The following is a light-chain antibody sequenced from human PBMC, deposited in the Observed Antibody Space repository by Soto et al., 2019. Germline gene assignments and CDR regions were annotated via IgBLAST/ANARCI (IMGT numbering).Light chain of an antibody. CDR3: QQYNNWPIT. CDR1: QSVSSN. Sequence: EVVFTQSPGTLSLSPGGRAKLSCRASQSVSSNLAWYQQKPGQAPRLLIYGASTRATGIPARFSGSGSGTEFTLTISSLQPEDFAVYYCQQYNNWPITFGQGTRLEIK. V-gene: IGKV3-15*01. J-gene: IGKJ5*01. CDR2: GAS.